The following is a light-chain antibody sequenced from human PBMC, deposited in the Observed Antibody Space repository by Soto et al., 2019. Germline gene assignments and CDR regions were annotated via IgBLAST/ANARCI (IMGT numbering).Light chain of an antibody. CDR1: SSDVGSSNL. J-gene: IGLJ1*01. CDR2: EVS. CDR3: CSYAGSSTHV. V-gene: IGLV2-23*02. Sequence: QSALTQPASVSGSPGQSITFSCTGTSSDVGSSNLVSWYQQHPGKAPKLLIYEVSKRPSGVSNRFSGSKSGNTASLTISGLHAEDEAYYYCCSYAGSSTHVFGTGTKLTVL.